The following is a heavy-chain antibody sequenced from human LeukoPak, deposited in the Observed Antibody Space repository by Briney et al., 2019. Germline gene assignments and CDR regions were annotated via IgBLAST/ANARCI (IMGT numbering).Heavy chain of an antibody. CDR1: GYTFTSYG. J-gene: IGHJ4*02. CDR3: ATTRAYSSGWLYYFDY. Sequence: ASVKVSCKASGYTFTSYGISWVRQAPGQGLEWMGWISAYNGNTNYAQKLQGRVTMTTDTSTSTAYMELRSLRSDDTAVYYCATTRAYSSGWLYYFDYWGQGTLVTVSS. CDR2: ISAYNGNT. D-gene: IGHD6-19*01. V-gene: IGHV1-18*01.